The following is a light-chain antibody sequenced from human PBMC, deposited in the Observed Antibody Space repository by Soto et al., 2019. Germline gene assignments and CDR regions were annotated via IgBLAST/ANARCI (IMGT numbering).Light chain of an antibody. Sequence: EIVLTQSPASLSLSPGERATLSCRASQSVDSFLAWYQQKHGRTPRLLIYDTFNRATGIPARFSGSGSGTDFTLTISRLEAEDFAVYYCQVRTDWPPFKYTFGQGTKLEVK. CDR1: QSVDSF. V-gene: IGKV3-11*01. J-gene: IGKJ2*01. CDR3: QVRTDWPPFKYT. CDR2: DTF.